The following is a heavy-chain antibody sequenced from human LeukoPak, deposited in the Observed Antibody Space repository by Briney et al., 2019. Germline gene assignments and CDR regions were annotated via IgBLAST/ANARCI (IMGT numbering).Heavy chain of an antibody. D-gene: IGHD6-13*01. CDR1: GLTFKNFA. CDR3: ARGGQQLVRYYFDC. V-gene: IGHV3-64*02. CDR2: ISSDGGST. Sequence: GGSLRLSCAASGLTFKNFAMSWVRQAPEKGLEYVSGISSDGGSTYYADSVKGRFTISRDNSKNTLYLQMGSLRADDMAVYYCARGGQQLVRYYFDCWGQGTLVTVSS. J-gene: IGHJ4*02.